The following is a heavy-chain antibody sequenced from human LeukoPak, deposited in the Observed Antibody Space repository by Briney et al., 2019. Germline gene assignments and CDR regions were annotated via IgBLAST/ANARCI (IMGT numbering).Heavy chain of an antibody. CDR3: ARDRLEQWLSSYSNWFDP. D-gene: IGHD6-19*01. J-gene: IGHJ5*02. V-gene: IGHV3-48*03. CDR1: GFTFDDYA. CDR2: ISSSGSTI. Sequence: PGGSLRLSCAASGFTFDDYAMHWVRQAPGKGLEWVSYISSSGSTIYYADSLKGRFTISRDNAKNSLYLQMNSLRAEDTAVYYCARDRLEQWLSSYSNWFDPWGQGTLVTVSS.